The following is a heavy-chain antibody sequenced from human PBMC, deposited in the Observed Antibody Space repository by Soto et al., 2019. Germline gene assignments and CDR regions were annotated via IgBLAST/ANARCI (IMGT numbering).Heavy chain of an antibody. V-gene: IGHV3-30*03. J-gene: IGHJ4*02. D-gene: IGHD6-19*01. CDR2: ISYDGSNK. CDR1: GFTFSSYG. CDR3: GRDRRVVAVAAPFDY. Sequence: QVQLVESGGGVVQPGRSLRLSCAASGFTFSSYGMHWVRQAPGKGLEWVAVISYDGSNKYYADSVKGRFTISRDNSKNTLKLQMNGLRAEDTAVYYCGRDRRVVAVAAPFDYWGQGTLVAVSS.